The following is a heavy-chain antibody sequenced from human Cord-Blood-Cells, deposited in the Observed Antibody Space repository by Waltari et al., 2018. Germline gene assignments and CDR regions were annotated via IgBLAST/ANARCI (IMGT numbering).Heavy chain of an antibody. CDR3: ASLLRWVGEWRHYCMDD. Sequence: EVQLVESGGGLVKPGGSLRLSCAASGFTFSSYSMNWVRQAPGKGLEWVSSIISSSSYIYYADAVKGRFTMSRDNAKNSLYLQINSLRAEDTAVDYFASLLRWVGEWRHYCMDDLGKCTTVAVSS. V-gene: IGHV3-21*01. CDR2: IISSSSYI. D-gene: IGHD3-10*01. CDR1: GFTFSSYS. J-gene: IGHJ6*03.